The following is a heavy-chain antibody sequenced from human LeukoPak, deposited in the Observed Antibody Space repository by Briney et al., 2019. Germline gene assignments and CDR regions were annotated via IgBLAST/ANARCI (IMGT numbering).Heavy chain of an antibody. V-gene: IGHV1-18*01. Sequence: ASVKVSCKASGYTFINYGISWVRQAPGQGLEWMGWIYPYTGNTNYAQMVQGRVTMTTDTSTRTAYMELTSLTSDDTAVYYCAKVAGSGSYYNGFDSWGQGTLVTVSS. D-gene: IGHD3-10*01. J-gene: IGHJ4*02. CDR1: GYTFINYG. CDR3: AKVAGSGSYYNGFDS. CDR2: IYPYTGNT.